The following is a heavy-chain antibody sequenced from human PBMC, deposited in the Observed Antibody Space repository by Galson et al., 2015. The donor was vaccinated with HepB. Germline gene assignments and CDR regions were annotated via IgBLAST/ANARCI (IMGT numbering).Heavy chain of an antibody. CDR3: AKPQKPRGAFEI. Sequence: SLRLSCAASGFTFSSHGMHWVRLAPGKGLEGVSAISISGGETYYADSVKGRFTISRDNSKNTLYLQMSSLRAEDTAIYYCAKPQKPRGAFEIWGQGTMVIVSS. V-gene: IGHV3-23*01. J-gene: IGHJ3*02. CDR1: GFTFSSHG. CDR2: ISISGGET.